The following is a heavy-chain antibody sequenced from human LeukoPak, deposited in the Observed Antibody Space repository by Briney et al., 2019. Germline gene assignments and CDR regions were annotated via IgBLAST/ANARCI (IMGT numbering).Heavy chain of an antibody. CDR1: GFTFDDYA. V-gene: IGHV3-9*01. CDR3: AKARGYSGYDLAY. J-gene: IGHJ4*02. D-gene: IGHD5-12*01. CDR2: ISWNSGSI. Sequence: GRSLRLSCAASGFTFDDYAMHWVRQAPGKGLEWVSGISWNSGSIGYADSVKGRFTISRDNAKNSLYLQMNSLRAEDTALYYCAKARGYSGYDLAYWGQGTLVTVSS.